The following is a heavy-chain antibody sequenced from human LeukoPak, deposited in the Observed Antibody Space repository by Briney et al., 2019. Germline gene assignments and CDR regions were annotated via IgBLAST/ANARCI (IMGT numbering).Heavy chain of an antibody. V-gene: IGHV3-7*04. Sequence: GGSLRHPCATSGFTLSNYYMSWVRQAPGKGLEWVANIKQDGSEKYYVDSVKGRFTISRDNAKNSLYLQMNSLRAEDTAVYYCARAITTNYPIDYWGQGTLVTVSS. CDR1: GFTLSNYY. CDR2: IKQDGSEK. CDR3: ARAITTNYPIDY. D-gene: IGHD3-10*01. J-gene: IGHJ4*02.